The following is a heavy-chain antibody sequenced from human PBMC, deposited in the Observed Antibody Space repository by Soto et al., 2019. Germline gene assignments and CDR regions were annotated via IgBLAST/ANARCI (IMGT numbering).Heavy chain of an antibody. Sequence: KFQGRVTITRDTSASTAYMELSSLRSEDTAVYYCARVLATADAFDIWGRGTMVTVSS. D-gene: IGHD5-12*01. J-gene: IGHJ3*02. CDR3: ARVLATADAFDI. V-gene: IGHV1-3*01.